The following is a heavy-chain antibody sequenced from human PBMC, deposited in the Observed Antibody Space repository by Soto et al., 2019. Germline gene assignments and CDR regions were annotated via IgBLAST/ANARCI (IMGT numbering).Heavy chain of an antibody. CDR1: GGIFSSYV. J-gene: IGHJ6*02. CDR2: IIPIFGTA. V-gene: IGHV1-69*13. Sequence: SVKVSCKASGGIFSSYVISWVRQAPGQGLEWMGGIIPIFGTANYAQKLQGRVTITADEPTSTAYMELSSLRSEDTAVYYCARARNDYSKYYGMDVWGQGTTVTV. D-gene: IGHD4-4*01. CDR3: ARARNDYSKYYGMDV.